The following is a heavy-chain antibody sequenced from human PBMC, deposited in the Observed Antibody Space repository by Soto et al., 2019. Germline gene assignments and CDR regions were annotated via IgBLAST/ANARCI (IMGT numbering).Heavy chain of an antibody. Sequence: QVQLQESGPGLVKPSETLSLTCTVSGGSISSYYWSWIRQPPGKGLEWIGYIYYSGSTNYNPSLKSRVTISVDTSKNQFSLKLSSVTAADTAVYYCARHVMNSGYDSAIFDAFDIWGQGTMVTVSS. J-gene: IGHJ3*02. CDR2: IYYSGST. V-gene: IGHV4-59*08. D-gene: IGHD5-12*01. CDR3: ARHVMNSGYDSAIFDAFDI. CDR1: GGSISSYY.